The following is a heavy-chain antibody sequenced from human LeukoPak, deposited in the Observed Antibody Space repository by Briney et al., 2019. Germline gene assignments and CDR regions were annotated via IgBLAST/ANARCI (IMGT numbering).Heavy chain of an antibody. J-gene: IGHJ3*02. D-gene: IGHD1-20*01. V-gene: IGHV3-66*01. CDR1: GFTFSSYW. Sequence: GGSLRLSCAASGFTFSSYWMHWVRQTPGKGLEWVSVIYSGGTTYYADSVKGRFTISRDNSKNTLYLQMNSLRADDTAVYYCARANWNDDAFDIWGQGTMVTVS. CDR2: IYSGGTT. CDR3: ARANWNDDAFDI.